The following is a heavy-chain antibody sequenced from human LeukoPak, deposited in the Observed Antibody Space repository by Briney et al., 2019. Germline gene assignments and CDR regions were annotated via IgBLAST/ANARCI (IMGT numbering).Heavy chain of an antibody. Sequence: QTGGSLRLSCAASGFTFSSYAMGWVREGPGKGLDWVSAISSSGGSTDYTDSVKGRFNISIDNAKNSLYLQMNSLRAEDTALYYCARDSHSSSWYSEFDYWGQGTLVTVSS. V-gene: IGHV3-23*01. CDR1: GFTFSSYA. D-gene: IGHD6-13*01. J-gene: IGHJ4*02. CDR2: ISSSGGST. CDR3: ARDSHSSSWYSEFDY.